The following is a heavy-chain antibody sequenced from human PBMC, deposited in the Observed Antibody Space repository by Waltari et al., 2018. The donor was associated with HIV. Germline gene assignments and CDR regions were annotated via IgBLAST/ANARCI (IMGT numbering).Heavy chain of an antibody. CDR3: AREARGSRWGDWYFDL. D-gene: IGHD3-16*01. Sequence: QVDLLESGGGVVQSGRSLRLSGVASGFTFKTHTFNWVRQAPGKGLEWMATISSTGGIKYYADSAKGRFTISRDNSKNTVYLQLNRLTPEDTAVYLCAREARGSRWGDWYFDLWGRGTRVTVSS. V-gene: IGHV3-30*04. J-gene: IGHJ2*01. CDR1: GFTFKTHT. CDR2: ISSTGGIK.